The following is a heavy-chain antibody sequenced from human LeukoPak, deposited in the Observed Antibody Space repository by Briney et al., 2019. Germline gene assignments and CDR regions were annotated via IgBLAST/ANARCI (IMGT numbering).Heavy chain of an antibody. D-gene: IGHD1-26*01. CDR2: INWNSGSM. CDR1: GFTFDDNA. J-gene: IGHJ5*02. V-gene: IGHV3-9*01. CDR3: ARAGSGRSPDWFDP. Sequence: PGRSLRLSCAASGFTFDDNAMHWVRQAPGKGLEWVSGINWNSGSMGYADSVKGRFTISRDNAKNSLYLQMNSLRAEDTAVYYCARAGSGRSPDWFDPWGQGTLVTVSS.